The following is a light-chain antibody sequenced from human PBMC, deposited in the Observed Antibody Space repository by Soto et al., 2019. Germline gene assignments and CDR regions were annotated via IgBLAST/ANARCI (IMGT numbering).Light chain of an antibody. V-gene: IGKV3-15*01. CDR1: QSVGRK. Sequence: EIVMTQSPDTLSVSQGERATLFCRASQSVGRKLAWYQQTRGQAPRLLIYGASTRATGVPARFSGSGSGTEFTLTISNVQSEDFAVYHCQQYDKWPRTFGQGTKVEI. CDR3: QQYDKWPRT. CDR2: GAS. J-gene: IGKJ1*01.